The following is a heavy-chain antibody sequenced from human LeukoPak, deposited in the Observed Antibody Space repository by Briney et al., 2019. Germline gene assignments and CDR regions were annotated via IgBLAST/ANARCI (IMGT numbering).Heavy chain of an antibody. V-gene: IGHV3-23*01. J-gene: IGHJ3*02. CDR1: GFTFSSYG. Sequence: PGGSLRLSCAASGFTFSSYGMSWVRQAPGKGLEWVSAISGSGGSTYYADSVKGRFTISRDNAKNSLYLQVNSLRAEDTAVYYCARQFSSSWVDSFDIWGQGTMVTVSS. D-gene: IGHD6-13*01. CDR2: ISGSGGST. CDR3: ARQFSSSWVDSFDI.